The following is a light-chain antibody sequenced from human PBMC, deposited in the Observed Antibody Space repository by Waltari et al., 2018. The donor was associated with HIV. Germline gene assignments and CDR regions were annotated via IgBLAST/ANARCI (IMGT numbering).Light chain of an antibody. Sequence: SYVLTPPPSVSVAPGKTAKITCVGNNIGTKSVHWYQQKPDQAPVLVIYYDADRPSGSPERFSGANSGNTATLTINRVEAGDEADYYCHVWDTISDHVVFGGGSKLTVL. CDR3: HVWDTISDHVV. J-gene: IGLJ2*01. V-gene: IGLV3-21*04. CDR1: NIGTKS. CDR2: YDA.